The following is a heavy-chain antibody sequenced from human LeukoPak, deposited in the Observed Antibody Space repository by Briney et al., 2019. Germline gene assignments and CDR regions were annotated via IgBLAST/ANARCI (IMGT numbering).Heavy chain of an antibody. V-gene: IGHV3-74*01. CDR1: GFTFSSYW. D-gene: IGHD3-10*01. Sequence: GGSLRLSCAASGFTFSSYWMYWVRQPPGKGLVWVSRINSDGTSTSYADSVKGRFTISRDNAKNTPSLQMNSLRAEDTAVYYCARDFYYAAPWGQGTLVTVSS. CDR3: ARDFYYAAP. J-gene: IGHJ5*02. CDR2: INSDGTST.